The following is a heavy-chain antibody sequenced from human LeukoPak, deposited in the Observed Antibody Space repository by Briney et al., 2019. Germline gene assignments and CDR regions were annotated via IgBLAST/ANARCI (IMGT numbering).Heavy chain of an antibody. D-gene: IGHD6-19*01. CDR2: FDPEDGET. J-gene: IGHJ6*02. CDR3: ATGLDSSHYYGMDV. CDR1: GYTLTELS. Sequence: ASVKLSCKVSGYTLTELSMHWVRQAPGKGLEWMGGFDPEDGETIYAQKFQGRITMTEDTSTDTAYMELSSLRSEDTAVYYCATGLDSSHYYGMDVWGQGTTVTVSS. V-gene: IGHV1-24*01.